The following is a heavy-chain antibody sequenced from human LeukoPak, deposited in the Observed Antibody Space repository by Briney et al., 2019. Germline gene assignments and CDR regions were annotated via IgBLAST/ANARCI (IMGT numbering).Heavy chain of an antibody. CDR2: IIPIFGTA. CDR3: ARDPREYSSSDNWFDP. D-gene: IGHD6-6*01. Sequence: SVKVSCKASGGTFSSYAISWVRQAPGRGLEWMGRIIPIFGTANYAQKFQGRVTITTDESTSTAYMELSSLRSEDTAVYYCARDPREYSSSDNWFDPWGQGTLVTVSS. V-gene: IGHV1-69*05. CDR1: GGTFSSYA. J-gene: IGHJ5*02.